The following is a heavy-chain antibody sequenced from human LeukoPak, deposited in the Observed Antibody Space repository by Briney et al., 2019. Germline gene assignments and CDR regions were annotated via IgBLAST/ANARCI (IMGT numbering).Heavy chain of an antibody. CDR3: ARGYGGYDYSVED. CDR2: INHSGST. CDR1: GGSFSGYY. D-gene: IGHD5-12*01. J-gene: IGHJ4*02. V-gene: IGHV4-34*01. Sequence: PSETLSLTCAVYGGSFSGYYWSWIRQPPGKGLEWIGEINHSGSTNYNPSLKSRVTISVDTSKNQFSLKLSSVTAADTAVYYCARGYGGYDYSVEDWGQGTLVTVSS.